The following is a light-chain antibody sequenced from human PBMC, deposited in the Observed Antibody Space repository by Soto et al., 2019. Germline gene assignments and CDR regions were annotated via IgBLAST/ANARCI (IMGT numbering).Light chain of an antibody. CDR1: SSDVVNYEY. CDR3: LSYGKV. V-gene: IGLV2-23*01. J-gene: IGLJ1*01. CDR2: EGR. Sequence: QSVLSQPASVSGSPGQSITISCTGISSDVVNYEYVSWYQQFPDKAPKLIIYEGRERPSGVSDRFSGSKSDSAASLTISALQTEDEAEYFCLSYGKVFGTGTKVTVL.